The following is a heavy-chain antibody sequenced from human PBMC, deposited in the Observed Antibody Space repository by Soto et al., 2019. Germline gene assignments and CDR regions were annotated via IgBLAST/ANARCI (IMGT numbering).Heavy chain of an antibody. Sequence: QVQLVQSGAEVKKPGSSVKVSCKAPGGTFSTYAISWVRQAPVQGLEWMGGVIPIFGTLKYAQKFHGRVTITSDESTSTGYMELRSMSSADTAVYYCARSHGGSSSLDIYYYYYYGMYVWCQGTKVTVSS. V-gene: IGHV1-69*01. CDR2: VIPIFGTL. CDR3: ARSHGGSSSLDIYYYYYYGMYV. J-gene: IGHJ6*02. CDR1: GGTFSTYA. D-gene: IGHD2-15*01.